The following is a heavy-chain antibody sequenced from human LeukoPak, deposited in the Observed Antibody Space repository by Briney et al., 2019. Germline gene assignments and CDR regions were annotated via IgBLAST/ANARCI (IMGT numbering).Heavy chain of an antibody. V-gene: IGHV3-66*02. CDR2: IYSGGST. CDR1: GFTVSINY. CDR3: ARLGGDYKTPFDF. Sequence: GGSLRLSCAASGFTVSINYMSWVRQAPGKGPEWVSVIYSGGSTLYADFVKGRFTISRDNSKNTLYLQMNSLRAEDTAVYYCARLGGDYKTPFDFWGQGTLVTVSS. D-gene: IGHD4-17*01. J-gene: IGHJ4*02.